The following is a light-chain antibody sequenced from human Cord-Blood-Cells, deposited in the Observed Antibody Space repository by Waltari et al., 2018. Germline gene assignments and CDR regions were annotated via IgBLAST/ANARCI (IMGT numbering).Light chain of an antibody. J-gene: IGKJ4*01. CDR3: QQYYSTPLT. CDR2: LAS. Sequence: DIVMTQSPDSLAVSLSERATINCKSSQSVLYSSNNKNYLTWYQQKPGQPPKLLIFLASTRESGVPDRFSGSGSGTDFTLTISSLQAEDVAVYYCQQYYSTPLTFGGGTKVEIK. CDR1: QSVLYSSNNKNY. V-gene: IGKV4-1*01.